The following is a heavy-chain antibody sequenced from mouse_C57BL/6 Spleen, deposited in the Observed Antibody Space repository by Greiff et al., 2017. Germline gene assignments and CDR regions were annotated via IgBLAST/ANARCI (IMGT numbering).Heavy chain of an antibody. CDR1: GFTFSDYG. V-gene: IGHV5-17*01. J-gene: IGHJ3*01. Sequence: EVMLVESGGGLVKPGGSLKLSCAASGFTFSDYGMHWVRQAPEKGLEWVAYISRDSSTIYYADKVKGRFTISRDNAKNTLFLHMTSRRSEDTAMYYCARGPWFAYWGQGPLVTVSA. CDR3: ARGPWFAY. CDR2: ISRDSSTI.